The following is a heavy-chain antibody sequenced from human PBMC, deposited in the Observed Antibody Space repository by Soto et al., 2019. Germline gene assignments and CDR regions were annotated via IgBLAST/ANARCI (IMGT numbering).Heavy chain of an antibody. CDR2: IFPGCGTA. D-gene: IGHD1-1*01. V-gene: IGHV1-46*03. CDR3: SRGYPPRDQLGNLPGAF. J-gene: IGHJ4*02. Sequence: ASVKVSCTAIGYSFTSHYMHWVRQAPGQGLEWMGRIFPGCGTANYAQKFQGRVTITADESTSTVYMELSSLRSEDTAIYYCSRGYPPRDQLGNLPGAFWGQGTLVTVSS. CDR1: GYSFTSHY.